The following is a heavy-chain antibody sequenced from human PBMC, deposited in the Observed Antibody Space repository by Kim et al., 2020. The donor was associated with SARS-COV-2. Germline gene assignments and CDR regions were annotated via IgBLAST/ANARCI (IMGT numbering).Heavy chain of an antibody. CDR3: ARDPVEMGWFDP. D-gene: IGHD3-16*01. V-gene: IGHV3-21*01. J-gene: IGHJ5*02. Sequence: YYADSVKGRFTISSDNAKNSLYLQMNSLRAEDTAVYYCARDPVEMGWFDPWGQGTLVTVSS.